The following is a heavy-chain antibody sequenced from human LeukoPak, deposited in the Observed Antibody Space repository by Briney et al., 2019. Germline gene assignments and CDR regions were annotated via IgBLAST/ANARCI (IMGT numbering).Heavy chain of an antibody. CDR1: GFTFSSYA. CDR3: AKSPYSSPTYYFDY. D-gene: IGHD6-13*01. Sequence: GGSLRLSCAASGFTFSSYAMSWVRQAPGKGLEWVSAISGSGGSTYYADSVKGRFTISRGNSKNTLYLQMNSLRAEDTAVYYCAKSPYSSPTYYFDYWGPGTLVTVSS. J-gene: IGHJ4*02. CDR2: ISGSGGST. V-gene: IGHV3-23*01.